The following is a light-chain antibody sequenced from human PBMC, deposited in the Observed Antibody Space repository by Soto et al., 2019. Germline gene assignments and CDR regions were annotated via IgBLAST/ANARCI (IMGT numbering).Light chain of an antibody. V-gene: IGLV3-21*01. CDR2: SDT. J-gene: IGLJ2*01. Sequence: SYELTQPPSVSVAPGETARISCGGNNIGSKGVHCYQQKPGQAPVLVIYSDTDLPPVIPERFSGSTSANLATLTISRVESGDEADYYCQVWDRGRAHVLFGGGTKLTVL. CDR1: NIGSKG. CDR3: QVWDRGRAHVL.